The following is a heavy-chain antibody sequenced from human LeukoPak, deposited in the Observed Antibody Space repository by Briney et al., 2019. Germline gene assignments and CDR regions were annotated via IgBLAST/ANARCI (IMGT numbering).Heavy chain of an antibody. CDR3: AKDPYSSSWTHYFDY. Sequence: QTGGSLRLSCAASQLPFSDHWMSWVRQAPGKGLEWVSAISGSGGSTYYADSVKGRFTISRDNSKNTLYLQMNSLRAEDTAVYYCAKDPYSSSWTHYFDYWGQGTLVTVSS. J-gene: IGHJ4*02. CDR1: QLPFSDHW. D-gene: IGHD6-13*01. V-gene: IGHV3-23*01. CDR2: ISGSGGST.